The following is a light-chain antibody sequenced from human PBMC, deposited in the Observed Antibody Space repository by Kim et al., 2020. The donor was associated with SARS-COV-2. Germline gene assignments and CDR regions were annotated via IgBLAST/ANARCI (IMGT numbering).Light chain of an antibody. CDR1: QGISNY. CDR3: RKYNSAPLT. Sequence: ASVGDRVTITCRASQGISNYLAGYQQKPGKVPKLLIYAASALQSGVPSRFSGSGSGADFTLTVSSLQPEDVATYYCRKYNSAPLTFGGGTKVEIK. CDR2: AAS. J-gene: IGKJ4*01. V-gene: IGKV1-27*01.